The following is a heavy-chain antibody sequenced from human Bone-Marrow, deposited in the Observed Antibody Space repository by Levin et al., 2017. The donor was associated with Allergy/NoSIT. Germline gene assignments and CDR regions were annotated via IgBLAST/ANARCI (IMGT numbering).Heavy chain of an antibody. D-gene: IGHD2-2*01. CDR1: GYTFPSYD. J-gene: IGHJ2*01. CDR2: INAGNGNT. CDR3: ARVKRGRHCDRTTCDHWYFDL. V-gene: IGHV1-3*01. Sequence: GESLKISCRAFGYTFPSYDMHWVRQAPGQRLEWMGRINAGNGNTKYSQKFQGRLTITRDTPASIAYMELSSLRSEDTGVFYCARVKRGRHCDRTTCDHWYFDLWGPGTLVTVSS.